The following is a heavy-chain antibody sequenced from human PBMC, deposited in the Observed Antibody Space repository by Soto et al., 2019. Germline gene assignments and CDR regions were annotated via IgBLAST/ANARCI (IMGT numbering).Heavy chain of an antibody. CDR2: IIPIFGTA. CDR3: ASGHYDFWSGYLSRRYYYGMDV. CDR1: GGTFSSYA. D-gene: IGHD3-3*01. V-gene: IGHV1-69*13. Sequence: SVKVSCNASGGTFSSYAISLVRQAPGQGLEWMGGIIPIFGTANYAQKFQGRVTITADESTSTAYMELSSLRSEDTAVYYCASGHYDFWSGYLSRRYYYGMDVWGQGTTVTVSS. J-gene: IGHJ6*02.